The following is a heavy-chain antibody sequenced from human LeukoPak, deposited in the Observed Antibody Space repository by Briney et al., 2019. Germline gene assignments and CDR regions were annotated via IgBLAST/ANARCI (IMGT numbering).Heavy chain of an antibody. J-gene: IGHJ5*02. CDR1: GYTFTGYY. CDR2: INPNSGGT. Sequence: ASVKVSCKASGYTFTGYYMHWVRQAPRQGLEWMGWINPNSGGTNYAQKFQGRVTMTRDTSISTAYMELSRLRSDDTAVYYCARVFTRGSYRRFDPWGQGTLVTVSS. V-gene: IGHV1-2*02. D-gene: IGHD1-26*01. CDR3: ARVFTRGSYRRFDP.